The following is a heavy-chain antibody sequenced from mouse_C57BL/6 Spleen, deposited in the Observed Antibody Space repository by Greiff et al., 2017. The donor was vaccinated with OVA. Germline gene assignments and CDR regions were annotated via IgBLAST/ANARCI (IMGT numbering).Heavy chain of an antibody. V-gene: IGHV5-9*01. CDR2: ISGGGGNT. CDR1: GFTFSSYT. CDR3: ARHEDYYGSSYGAMDY. Sequence: DVMLVESGGGLVKPGGSLKLSCAASGFTFSSYTMSWVRQTPEQRLEWVATISGGGGNTYYPDSVKGRFTISRDNAKNTLYLQMSSLRSEDTALYYCARHEDYYGSSYGAMDYWGQGTSVTVSS. J-gene: IGHJ4*01. D-gene: IGHD1-1*01.